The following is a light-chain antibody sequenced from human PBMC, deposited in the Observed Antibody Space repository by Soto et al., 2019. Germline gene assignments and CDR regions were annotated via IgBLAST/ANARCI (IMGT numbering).Light chain of an antibody. J-gene: IGKJ5*01. CDR1: QDITNF. V-gene: IGKV1-33*01. CDR2: DAS. Sequence: DIQMTQSPSYLSASVGDRVTITCQASQDITNFLNWYQQKPGKAPKLLISDASNLETGVPSRFNGSGSGTDFTLTIGSLQPEDFATYYCQQYDNVPITFGQGTRLEIK. CDR3: QQYDNVPIT.